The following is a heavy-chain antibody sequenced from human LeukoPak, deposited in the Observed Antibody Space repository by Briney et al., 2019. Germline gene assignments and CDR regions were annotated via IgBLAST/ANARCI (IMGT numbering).Heavy chain of an antibody. CDR3: ARVKRGYSYGRRTCGPFDY. CDR1: GFTFSSYS. V-gene: IGHV3-21*01. Sequence: AGGSLRLSCAASGFTFSSYSMNWVRQAPGKGLEWVSSISSSSSYIYYADSVKGRFTISRDNAKNSLYLQMNSLRAEDTAVYYCARVKRGYSYGRRTCGPFDYWGQGTLVTVSS. CDR2: ISSSSSYI. J-gene: IGHJ4*02. D-gene: IGHD5-18*01.